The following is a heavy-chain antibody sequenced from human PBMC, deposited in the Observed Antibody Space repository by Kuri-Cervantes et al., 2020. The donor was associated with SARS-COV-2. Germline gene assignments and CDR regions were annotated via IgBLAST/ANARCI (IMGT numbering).Heavy chain of an antibody. V-gene: IGHV1-24*01. J-gene: IGHJ5*02. D-gene: IGHD1-26*01. Sequence: ASVKVICKVSGYTLTDLSMLWVRQAPGKGLVWMVGFDPEDGETIYAQKFQGRVTMTEDTSTETAYMELSSLRSEDTAVYYCATARFQWELLPLSSWGQGTLVTVSS. CDR2: FDPEDGET. CDR1: GYTLTDLS. CDR3: ATARFQWELLPLSS.